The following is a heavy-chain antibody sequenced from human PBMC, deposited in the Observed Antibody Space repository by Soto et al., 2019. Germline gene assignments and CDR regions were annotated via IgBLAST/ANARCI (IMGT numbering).Heavy chain of an antibody. CDR2: IRQDGGEI. V-gene: IGHV3-7*01. CDR3: ATADHYGPQCDI. CDR1: GFTSSTYY. Sequence: EVQLVESGGGLVQPGGSLRLSCAASGFTSSTYYMNWVRQAPGKGLEWVANIRQDGGEIYYVDSVQGRFTISRDNAKNTVYLQMNSRRAEDTAGYYCATADHYGPQCDIWGQGTMVSVSS. J-gene: IGHJ3*02. D-gene: IGHD3-10*01.